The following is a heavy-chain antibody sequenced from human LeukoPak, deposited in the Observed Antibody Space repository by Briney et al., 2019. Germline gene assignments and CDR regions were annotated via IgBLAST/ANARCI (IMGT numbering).Heavy chain of an antibody. J-gene: IGHJ4*02. CDR2: IYSGGST. Sequence: GGSLRLSCAASGFTVSSNYMSWVRQAPGKGLEWVSVIYSGGSTYYADSVKGRFTISRDNSKNTLHLQMNSLRAEDTAVYYCARALVGATPEALCYWGQGTLVTVSS. CDR1: GFTVSSNY. CDR3: ARALVGATPEALCY. D-gene: IGHD1-26*01. V-gene: IGHV3-66*01.